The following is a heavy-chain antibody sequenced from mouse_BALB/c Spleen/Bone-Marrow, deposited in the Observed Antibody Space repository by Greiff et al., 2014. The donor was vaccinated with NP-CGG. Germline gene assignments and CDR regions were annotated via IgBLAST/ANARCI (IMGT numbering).Heavy chain of an antibody. D-gene: IGHD2-4*01. J-gene: IGHJ1*01. CDR3: ARSTMIKYFDV. CDR2: INCYNGAT. Sequence: LVKTGASVKISCKASGYSFTGYYMHWVKQSHGKSLEWIGYINCYNGATSYNQKFKGKATFTVDTSSSTAYMQFNSLISEDSAVYYGARSTMIKYFDVGGAGTTVTVAS. CDR1: GYSFTGYY. V-gene: IGHV1S34*01.